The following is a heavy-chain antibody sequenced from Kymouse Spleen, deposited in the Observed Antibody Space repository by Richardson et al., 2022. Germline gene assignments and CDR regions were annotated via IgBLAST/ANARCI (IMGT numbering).Heavy chain of an antibody. CDR1: GGSFSGYY. CDR2: INHSGST. V-gene: IGHV4-34*01. Sequence: QVQLQQWGAGLLKPSETLSLTCAVYGGSFSGYYWSWIRQPPGKGLEWIGEINHSGSTNYNPSLKSRVTISVDTSKNQFSLKLSSVTAADTAVYYCASMVRGASYYYYGMDVWGQGTTVTVSS. J-gene: IGHJ6*02. CDR3: ASMVRGASYYYYGMDV. D-gene: IGHD3-10*01.